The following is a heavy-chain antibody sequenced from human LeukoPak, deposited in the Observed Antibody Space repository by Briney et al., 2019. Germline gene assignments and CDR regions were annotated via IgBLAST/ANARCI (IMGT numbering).Heavy chain of an antibody. CDR2: IIPILGIA. J-gene: IGHJ4*02. CDR3: ARGGLYCSSTSCHYDFDY. Sequence: ASVKVSCKASGGTFSSYAISWVRQAPGQGLEWMGRIIPILGIANYAQKFQGRVTITADKSTSTAYMELSSLRSEDTAVYYCARGGLYCSSTSCHYDFDYWGQGTLVTVSS. CDR1: GGTFSSYA. V-gene: IGHV1-69*04. D-gene: IGHD2-2*01.